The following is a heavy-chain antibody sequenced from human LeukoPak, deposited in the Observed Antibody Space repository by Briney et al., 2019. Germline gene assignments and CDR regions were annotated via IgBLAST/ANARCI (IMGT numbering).Heavy chain of an antibody. J-gene: IGHJ4*02. CDR3: ARDRDYGDYNTQDLFVY. CDR2: INPNSGGT. Sequence: ASVKVSCKASGYTFTGYYMHWVRQAPGQGLEWMGRINPNSGGTNYAQKFQGRVTMTRDMSISTAYMELRSLRSDDTAVYYCARDRDYGDYNTQDLFVYWGQGTLVTVSS. CDR1: GYTFTGYY. V-gene: IGHV1-2*06. D-gene: IGHD4-17*01.